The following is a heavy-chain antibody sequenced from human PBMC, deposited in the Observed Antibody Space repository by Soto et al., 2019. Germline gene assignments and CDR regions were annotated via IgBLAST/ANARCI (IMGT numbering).Heavy chain of an antibody. CDR3: ARDGIVVVPAADYYYGMDV. Sequence: QVQLVQSGAEVKKPGSSVKVSCKASGGTFSSYAISWVRQAPGQGLEWMGGIIPIFGTANYAQKFQGRVTITDDESTSTDYMEMSSLRSEYTAVYYCARDGIVVVPAADYYYGMDVWGQGTTVTVSS. CDR2: IIPIFGTA. CDR1: GGTFSSYA. J-gene: IGHJ6*02. D-gene: IGHD2-2*01. V-gene: IGHV1-69*01.